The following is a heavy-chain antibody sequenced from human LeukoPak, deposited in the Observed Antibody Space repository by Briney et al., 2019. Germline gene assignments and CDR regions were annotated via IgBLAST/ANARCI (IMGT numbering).Heavy chain of an antibody. Sequence: SETLSLTCAVYVGSFSDYYWSWIRQPPGKGLEWIGYIYYSGSTYYNPSLKSRVTISVDTSKNQFSLKLSSVTAADTAVYYCASSPYYYGSGSYYNYYYYYGMDVWGQGTTVTVSS. CDR1: VGSFSDYY. J-gene: IGHJ6*02. D-gene: IGHD3-10*01. CDR3: ASSPYYYGSGSYYNYYYYYGMDV. CDR2: IYYSGST. V-gene: IGHV4-30-4*08.